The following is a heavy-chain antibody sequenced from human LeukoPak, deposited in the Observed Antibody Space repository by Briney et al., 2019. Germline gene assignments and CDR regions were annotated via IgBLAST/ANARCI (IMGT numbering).Heavy chain of an antibody. CDR3: ARVPAGGSGYYYGLDV. Sequence: ASVKVSCKASGGTFIRHAISWVRQARGQGGEWMGGIIPFLGIAEYAQKFQGRVTITTDKTRSAAYMELSSLRSQDTAVYYCARVPAGGSGYYYGLDVWGQGTTVTVSS. CDR1: GGTFIRHA. V-gene: IGHV1-69*04. D-gene: IGHD3-10*01. CDR2: IIPFLGIA. J-gene: IGHJ6*02.